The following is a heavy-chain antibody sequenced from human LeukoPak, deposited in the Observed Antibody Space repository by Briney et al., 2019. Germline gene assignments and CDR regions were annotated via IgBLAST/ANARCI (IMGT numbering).Heavy chain of an antibody. Sequence: GGSLRLSCAASGFTFSSYWMSWVRQAPGKGLEWVANIKQDGSEKYYVDSVKGRFTISRDNAKNSLYLQMNSLRAEDTAVYYCARESITMVRGVYDAFDIWGQGTMVTVSS. CDR3: ARESITMVRGVYDAFDI. CDR2: IKQDGSEK. V-gene: IGHV3-7*01. J-gene: IGHJ3*02. D-gene: IGHD3-10*01. CDR1: GFTFSSYW.